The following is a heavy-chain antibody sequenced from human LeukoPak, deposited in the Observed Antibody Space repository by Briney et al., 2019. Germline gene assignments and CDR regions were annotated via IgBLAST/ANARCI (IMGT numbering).Heavy chain of an antibody. Sequence: ASVKVSCKASGYTFTSYYMHWVRQAPGQGLEWMGIINPSGGSTSYAQKFQGRVTMTRDTSTSTVYVELSSLRSEDTAVYYCARDRNIVVVKTLYYFDYWGQGTLVTVSS. V-gene: IGHV1-46*01. CDR1: GYTFTSYY. CDR3: ARDRNIVVVKTLYYFDY. J-gene: IGHJ4*02. D-gene: IGHD2-21*01. CDR2: INPSGGST.